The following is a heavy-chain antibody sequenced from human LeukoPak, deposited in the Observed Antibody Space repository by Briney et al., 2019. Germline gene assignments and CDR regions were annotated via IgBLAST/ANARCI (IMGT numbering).Heavy chain of an antibody. CDR2: MNPNSGNT. CDR1: GYTFTSYD. Sequence: ASVKVSCKASGYTFTSYDINWVRQATGQGLEWMGWMNPNSGNTGYAQKFQGRVTITRNTSISTAYMELSSLRSEDTAVYYCARGPGWSGLAMMGYYYYMDVWGKGTTVTVSS. J-gene: IGHJ6*03. CDR3: ARGPGWSGLAMMGYYYYMDV. V-gene: IGHV1-8*03. D-gene: IGHD3-3*01.